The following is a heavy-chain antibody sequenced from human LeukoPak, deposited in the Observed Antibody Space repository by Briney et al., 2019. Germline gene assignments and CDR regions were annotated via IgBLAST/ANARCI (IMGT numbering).Heavy chain of an antibody. J-gene: IGHJ5*02. CDR3: VRAHHPGGWFDP. CDR2: IKQDESER. CDR1: GFSFSSYW. D-gene: IGHD3-10*01. Sequence: GGSLRLSCEGSGFSFSSYWMTWVRQCPGKGPEWVANIKQDESERYTVDSVKGRFTISRDNAKNSLYLQMNSLTAEDTAVHYCVRAHHPGGWFDPWGQGTLVTVSS. V-gene: IGHV3-7*04.